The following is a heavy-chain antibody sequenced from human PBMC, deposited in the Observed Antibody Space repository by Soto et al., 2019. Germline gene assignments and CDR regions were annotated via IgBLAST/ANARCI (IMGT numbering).Heavy chain of an antibody. CDR2: ISDHGKNK. D-gene: IGHD3-22*01. V-gene: IGHV3-30*04. J-gene: IGHJ4*02. CDR1: GFTFSDYA. Sequence: VQLVESGGGVVQPGRSLRLSCAASGFTFSDYAMQWVRQAPGKGLEWVTTISDHGKNKYYAVSVKGRFTISRDNSVDTLYLQMNNLRADDTAVYYCATYYYDASGYRGQLDYWGQGTLVTVSS. CDR3: ATYYYDASGYRGQLDY.